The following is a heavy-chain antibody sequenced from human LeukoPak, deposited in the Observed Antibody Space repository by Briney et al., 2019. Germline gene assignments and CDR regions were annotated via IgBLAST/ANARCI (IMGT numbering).Heavy chain of an antibody. Sequence: GASVKVSCKASGYTLTSYGISWVRQAPGQGLEWMGGIIPIFGTANYAQKFQGRVTITADESTSTAYMELSSLRSEDTAVYYCARGGQFFCSSTSCYYYGMDVWGKGTTVTVSS. J-gene: IGHJ6*04. CDR1: GYTLTSYG. CDR3: ARGGQFFCSSTSCYYYGMDV. CDR2: IIPIFGTA. V-gene: IGHV1-69*13. D-gene: IGHD2-2*01.